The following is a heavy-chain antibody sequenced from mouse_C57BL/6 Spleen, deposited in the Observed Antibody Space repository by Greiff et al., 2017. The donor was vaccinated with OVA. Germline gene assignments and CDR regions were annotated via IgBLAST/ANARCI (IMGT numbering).Heavy chain of an antibody. CDR3: ARYDYDPWFAY. Sequence: VQLVESGAELARPGASVKMSCKASGYTFTSYTMHWVKQRPGQGLEWIGYINPSSGYTKYNQKFKDKATLTADKSSSTAYMQLSSLTSEDSAVYYCARYDYDPWFAYWGQGTLVTVSA. D-gene: IGHD2-4*01. V-gene: IGHV1-4*01. CDR2: INPSSGYT. CDR1: GYTFTSYT. J-gene: IGHJ3*01.